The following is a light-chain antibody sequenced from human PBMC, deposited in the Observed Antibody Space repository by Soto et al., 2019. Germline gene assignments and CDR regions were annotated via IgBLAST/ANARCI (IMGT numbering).Light chain of an antibody. CDR2: AAS. V-gene: IGKV3-20*01. CDR3: HQYDNAPQT. Sequence: IVLMQSPGTLSLSPGERATLSCRASQSMTRTYIAWYQKKPGQAPRLLIYAASIRAPGIPDKFSGTGSGTDYSLTIDRLEPEDSAVYYCHQYDNAPQTFGQGTKVDIK. CDR1: QSMTRTY. J-gene: IGKJ2*01.